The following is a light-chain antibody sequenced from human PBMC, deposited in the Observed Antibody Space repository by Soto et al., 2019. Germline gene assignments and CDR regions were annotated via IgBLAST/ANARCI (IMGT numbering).Light chain of an antibody. CDR2: DAS. CDR3: QQRSNWPPIT. V-gene: IGKV3-11*01. J-gene: IGKJ5*01. Sequence: VITQAPATLSLYPGERATLSCRASQSVSSYLAWYQQKPGQAPRLLIYDASNRATGIPARFSGSGSGTDFTLTISSLEPEDFAVYYCQQRSNWPPITFGQGTRLEIK. CDR1: QSVSSY.